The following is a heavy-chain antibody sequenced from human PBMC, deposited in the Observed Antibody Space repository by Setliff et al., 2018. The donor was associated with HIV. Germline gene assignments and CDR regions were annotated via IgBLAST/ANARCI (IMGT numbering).Heavy chain of an antibody. J-gene: IGHJ5*02. CDR2: IYYSGTT. CDR1: GASIRTGSYY. D-gene: IGHD3-22*01. CDR3: ASRVYYYDSSGYLREEGFDP. Sequence: SETLSLTCTVSGASIRTGSYYWGWIRQPPWKGLEWIGTIYYSGTTYYNPSVKSRVTISVDTSKNQFSLKLSSVTAADAAVHYCASRVYYYDSSGYLREEGFDPWGQGTLVTVSS. V-gene: IGHV4-39*01.